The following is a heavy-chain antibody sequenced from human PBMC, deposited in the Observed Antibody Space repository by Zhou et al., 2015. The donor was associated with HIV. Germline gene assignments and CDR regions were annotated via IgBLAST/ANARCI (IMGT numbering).Heavy chain of an antibody. D-gene: IGHD3-9*01. CDR1: GGTFSSSG. V-gene: IGHV1-69*12. J-gene: IGHJ4*02. Sequence: VQLVQSGAELKKPGASVKVSCKASGGTFSSSGLSWVRQAPGQGLEWMGGIIPIFGTANYAQKFQGRVTITADESTSTAYMELSSLRSEDTAVYYCARETGKYYFDYWGQGTLVTVSS. CDR3: ARETGKYYFDY. CDR2: IIPIFGTA.